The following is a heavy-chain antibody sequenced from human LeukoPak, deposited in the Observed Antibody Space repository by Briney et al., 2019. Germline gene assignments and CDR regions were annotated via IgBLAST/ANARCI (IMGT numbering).Heavy chain of an antibody. V-gene: IGHV3-53*01. CDR3: ARDLGAVAGRGHYYYYMDV. CDR2: IYSGGST. CDR1: GFTVSSNY. Sequence: GGSLRLSCAASGFTVSSNYMSWVRQAPGKGLEWVSVIYSGGSTYYADSVKGRFTISRDNSKSTLYIQMNSLRAEDTAVYYCARDLGAVAGRGHYYYYMDVWGKGTTVTISS. D-gene: IGHD6-19*01. J-gene: IGHJ6*03.